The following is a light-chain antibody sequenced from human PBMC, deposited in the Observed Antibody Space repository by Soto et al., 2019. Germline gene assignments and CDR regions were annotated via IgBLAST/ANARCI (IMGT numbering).Light chain of an antibody. CDR3: QQSYSTPFT. Sequence: DIQMTQSPSSLSASVGDRVTITCRASQSISSYLNWYQQKPGKAPKILIYAASSLQSGVPSRFSGSGSGTDFTLTISSLQPEDFATYDCQQSYSTPFTFGPGTKVDIK. CDR2: AAS. J-gene: IGKJ3*01. V-gene: IGKV1-39*01. CDR1: QSISSY.